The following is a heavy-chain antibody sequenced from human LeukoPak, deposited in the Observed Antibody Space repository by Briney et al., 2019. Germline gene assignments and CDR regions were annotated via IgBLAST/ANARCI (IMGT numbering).Heavy chain of an antibody. CDR3: ARDRYYYDSSGWNWFDP. CDR2: IYYSGST. D-gene: IGHD3-22*01. V-gene: IGHV4-59*01. CDR1: GGSISSYY. Sequence: PSETLSLTCTVSGGSISSYYWSWIRQPPGKGLGWIGYIYYSGSTNYNPSLKSRVTIPVDTSKNQFSLELSSVTAADTAVYYCARDRYYYDSSGWNWFDPWGQGTLITVSS. J-gene: IGHJ5*02.